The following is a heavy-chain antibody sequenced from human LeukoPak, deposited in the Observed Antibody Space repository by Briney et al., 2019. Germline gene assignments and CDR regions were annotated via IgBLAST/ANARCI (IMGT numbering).Heavy chain of an antibody. CDR2: ISSNGGST. D-gene: IGHD3-10*01. Sequence: PGGSLRLSCAASGFTFSSYAMHWVRQAPGKGLGYVSVISSNGGSTYYANSVKGRFTISRDNSKNTLYLQMGSLRAEDMAVYYCATSSGRFGEWGYFDYWGQGTLVTVSS. V-gene: IGHV3-64*01. J-gene: IGHJ4*02. CDR3: ATSSGRFGEWGYFDY. CDR1: GFTFSSYA.